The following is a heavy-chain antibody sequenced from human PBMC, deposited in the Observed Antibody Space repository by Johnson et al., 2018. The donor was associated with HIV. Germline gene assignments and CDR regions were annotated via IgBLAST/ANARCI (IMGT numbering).Heavy chain of an antibody. CDR2: MWYDGSNK. CDR3: ARNLQASFYDFWSDCNAFDI. D-gene: IGHD3-3*01. Sequence: QVQLVESGGGVVLPGGSLRLSCAASGFTFSTYGMHWVRQAPGKGLEWVAVMWYDGSNKYYADSVKGRFTISRDNSKNTLYLQMNSLRGEDTAVYYCARNLQASFYDFWSDCNAFDIWGQGTMVTVSS. J-gene: IGHJ3*02. V-gene: IGHV3-30*19. CDR1: GFTFSTYG.